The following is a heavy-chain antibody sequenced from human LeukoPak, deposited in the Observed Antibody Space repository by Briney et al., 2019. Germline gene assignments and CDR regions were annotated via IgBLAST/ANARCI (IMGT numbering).Heavy chain of an antibody. Sequence: ASVKVSCKVSGYTLTELSMHWVRQAPGKGLEWMGGFDPEDGETIYAQKFQGRVTMTEDTSTDTAHMELSSLRSEDTAVYYCATDFGYCSGGSCPRWLNYWGQGTLVTVSS. CDR1: GYTLTELS. D-gene: IGHD2-15*01. V-gene: IGHV1-24*01. J-gene: IGHJ4*02. CDR3: ATDFGYCSGGSCPRWLNY. CDR2: FDPEDGET.